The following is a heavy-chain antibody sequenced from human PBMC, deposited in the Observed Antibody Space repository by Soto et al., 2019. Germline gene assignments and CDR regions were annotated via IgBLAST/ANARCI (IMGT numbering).Heavy chain of an antibody. CDR3: ARESRFLEWLSLNWFDP. V-gene: IGHV3-48*02. D-gene: IGHD3-3*01. Sequence: GSLRLSCAASGFTFSSYSMNWVRQAPGKGLEWVSYISSSSSTIYYADSVKGRFTISRNNAKNSLYLQMNSLRDEDTAVYYCARESRFLEWLSLNWFDPWGQGTLVTVSS. CDR1: GFTFSSYS. J-gene: IGHJ5*02. CDR2: ISSSSSTI.